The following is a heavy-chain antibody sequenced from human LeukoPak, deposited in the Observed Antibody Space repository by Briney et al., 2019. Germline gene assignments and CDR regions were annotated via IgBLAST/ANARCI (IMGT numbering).Heavy chain of an antibody. J-gene: IGHJ4*02. CDR2: IWYDGSNK. CDR1: GLTFTSYA. CDR3: ARVFSGYDYDFDY. V-gene: IGHV3-33*01. D-gene: IGHD5-12*01. Sequence: GGSLRLSCAASGLTFTSYAMHWGPQGPGKGLWWGAVIWYDGSNKYYTHPVKVRFTISRDSSKNTLYLQMNSLRHDDTAVYYCARVFSGYDYDFDYWGKGTLVTVSS.